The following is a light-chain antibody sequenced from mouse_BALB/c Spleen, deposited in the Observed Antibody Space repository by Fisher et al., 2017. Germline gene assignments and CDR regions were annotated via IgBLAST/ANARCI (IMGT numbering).Light chain of an antibody. Sequence: IVITQSTAIMSASLGERVTMTCSASSSVSYMYWYQQKPRSSPKPWIYLTSNLASGVPARFSGSGSGTSYSLTISSMEAEDAATYYCHQYHRSPPTFGGGTKLEIK. CDR1: SSVSY. J-gene: IGKJ1*01. CDR2: LTS. V-gene: IGKV4-74*01. CDR3: HQYHRSPPT.